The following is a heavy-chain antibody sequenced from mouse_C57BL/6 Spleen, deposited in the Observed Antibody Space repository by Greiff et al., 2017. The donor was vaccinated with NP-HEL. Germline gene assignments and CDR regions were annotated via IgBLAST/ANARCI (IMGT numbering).Heavy chain of an antibody. CDR2: IWSGGST. J-gene: IGHJ1*03. CDR1: GFSLTSYG. V-gene: IGHV2-2*01. D-gene: IGHD2-1*01. CDR3: ARRGDYGNYWYFDV. Sequence: QVQLKESGPGLVQPSQSLSITCTVSGFSLTSYGVHWVRQSPGKGLEWLGVIWSGGSTDYNAAFISRLSISKDNSKSQVFFKMNSLQADDTAIYYCARRGDYGNYWYFDVWGTGTTVTVSS.